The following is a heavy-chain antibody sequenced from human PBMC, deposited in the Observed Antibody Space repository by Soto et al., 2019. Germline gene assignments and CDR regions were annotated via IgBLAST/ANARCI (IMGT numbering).Heavy chain of an antibody. V-gene: IGHV4-31*03. CDR1: GGSISSGGYY. J-gene: IGHJ3*02. D-gene: IGHD2-2*01. CDR3: ASYQQSYAFDI. Sequence: QVQLQESGPGLVKPSQTLSLTCTVSGGSISSGGYYWSWIRQHPGKGLEWIGYIYYSGSTYYNQSLKRRVSISVDTSKNQVSLKLSSVTAADTAVYYCASYQQSYAFDIWGQGTMVTVSS. CDR2: IYYSGST.